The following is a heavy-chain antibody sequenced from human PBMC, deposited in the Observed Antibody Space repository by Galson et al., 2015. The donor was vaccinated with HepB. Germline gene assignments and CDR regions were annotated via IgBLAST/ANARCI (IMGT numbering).Heavy chain of an antibody. CDR3: ASSYMDIVVVVAATTFDY. CDR2: IYYSGST. V-gene: IGHV4-39*01. Sequence: LSLTCTVSGGSISSSSYYWGWIRQPPGKGLEWIGSIYYSGSTYYNPSLKSRVTISVDTSKNQFSLKLSSVTAADTAVYYCASSYMDIVVVVAATTFDYWGQGTLVTVSS. CDR1: GGSISSSSYY. J-gene: IGHJ4*02. D-gene: IGHD2-15*01.